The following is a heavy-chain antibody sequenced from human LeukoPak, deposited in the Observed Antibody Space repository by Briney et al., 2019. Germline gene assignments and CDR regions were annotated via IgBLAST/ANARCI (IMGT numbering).Heavy chain of an antibody. Sequence: PSETLSLTCTVSGGSISSYYWSWIRQPAGKGLEWIGRIYTSGSTNANPSLKSRVTMSADTSENQFSLKLSSVTAADTAVYYCARDNPPQYNSGWFAYWGQGTLVTVSS. CDR3: ARDNPPQYNSGWFAY. D-gene: IGHD6-19*01. CDR2: IYTSGST. CDR1: GGSISSYY. V-gene: IGHV4-4*07. J-gene: IGHJ4*02.